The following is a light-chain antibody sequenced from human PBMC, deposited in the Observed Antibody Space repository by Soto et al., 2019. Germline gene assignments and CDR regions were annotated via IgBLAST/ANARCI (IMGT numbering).Light chain of an antibody. Sequence: EIVMTQSPATLSVSPGERATLSCRASQSVSSNLAWHQQKPGQAPRLLFYGASTRATGIPARFSGSGSGTDFTLTISSLQSEDFAVYYCQQSNNWPYTFGQGTKLEIK. CDR2: GAS. V-gene: IGKV3-15*01. CDR1: QSVSSN. CDR3: QQSNNWPYT. J-gene: IGKJ2*01.